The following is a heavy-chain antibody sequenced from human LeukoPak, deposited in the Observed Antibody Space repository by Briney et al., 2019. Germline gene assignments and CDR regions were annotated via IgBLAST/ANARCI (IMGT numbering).Heavy chain of an antibody. J-gene: IGHJ3*02. CDR3: AKFYRMVRGVIRDDAFDI. Sequence: GGSLRLSCAASGFTFSSYAMSWVRQAPGKGLEWVSAISGSGGSTYYADSVKGRFTISRDNSKNKLYLQMNSLRAEDTAVYYCAKFYRMVRGVIRDDAFDIWGQGTMVTVSS. CDR2: ISGSGGST. CDR1: GFTFSSYA. D-gene: IGHD3-10*01. V-gene: IGHV3-23*01.